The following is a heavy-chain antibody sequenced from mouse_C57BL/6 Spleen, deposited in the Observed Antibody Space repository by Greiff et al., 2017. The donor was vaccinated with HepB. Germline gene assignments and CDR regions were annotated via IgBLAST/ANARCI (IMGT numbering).Heavy chain of an antibody. Sequence: VQLQQSGPVLVKPGASVKMSCKASGYTFTDYYMNWVKQSHGKSLEWIGVINPYNGGTSYNQKFKGKATLTVDKSSSTAYMELNSLTSEDSAVYYCARQGYGSSSAWFAYWGQGTLVTVSA. CDR1: GYTFTDYY. J-gene: IGHJ3*01. V-gene: IGHV1-19*01. CDR2: INPYNGGT. CDR3: ARQGYGSSSAWFAY. D-gene: IGHD1-1*01.